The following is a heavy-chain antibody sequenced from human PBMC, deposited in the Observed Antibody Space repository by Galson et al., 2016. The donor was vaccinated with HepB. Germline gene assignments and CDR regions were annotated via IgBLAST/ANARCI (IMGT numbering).Heavy chain of an antibody. Sequence: SETLSLTCTVSVGSISGHYWSWIRQPPGKGLEWIGYIFYSGSTNYNPSLKSRVTLSVDTPKNQFSLKLRSVTAADTAVYYCARDRGSTYFDYWGQGTLVTVSS. D-gene: IGHD3-10*01. CDR3: ARDRGSTYFDY. J-gene: IGHJ4*02. V-gene: IGHV4-59*11. CDR1: VGSISGHY. CDR2: IFYSGST.